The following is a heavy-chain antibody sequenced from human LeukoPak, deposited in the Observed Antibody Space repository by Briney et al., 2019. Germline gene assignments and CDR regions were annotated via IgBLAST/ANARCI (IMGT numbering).Heavy chain of an antibody. CDR2: IGISSDST. J-gene: IGHJ4*02. CDR1: GFTFSTYG. D-gene: IGHD3-10*01. Sequence: GGSLRLSCAASGFTFSTYGMTWVRQAPGKGLEWVSDIGISSDSTYYADSVKGRFTISRDNSKNTLYLPMNSLRAEDTAVYYCAKRALYGSGTYYFDCWGQGTLVTVSS. CDR3: AKRALYGSGTYYFDC. V-gene: IGHV3-23*01.